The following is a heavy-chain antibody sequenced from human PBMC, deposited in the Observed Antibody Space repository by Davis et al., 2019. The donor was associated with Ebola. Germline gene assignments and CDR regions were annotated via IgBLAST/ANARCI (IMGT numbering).Heavy chain of an antibody. J-gene: IGHJ2*01. CDR2: IKEDGRDK. CDR1: GFTFSSYG. Sequence: GGSLRLSCAASGFTFSSYGMHWVRQTPGKGLELVANIKEDGRDKYYVDSVKGRFTISRDNTKNSLYLQMDGLRVEDTGTYFCARDGNWNGPRYFDLWGRGTLATVSS. D-gene: IGHD1-1*01. CDR3: ARDGNWNGPRYFDL. V-gene: IGHV3-7*01.